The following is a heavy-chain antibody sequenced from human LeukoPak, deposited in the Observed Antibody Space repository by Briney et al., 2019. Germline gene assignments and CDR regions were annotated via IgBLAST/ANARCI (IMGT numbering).Heavy chain of an antibody. J-gene: IGHJ4*02. CDR2: ISDSGRT. Sequence: ASETLSLTCTVSGASVNSYYWDWIRQPPGKGLEWIGCISDSGRTYYNPSLKSRVTISLGTSNNQFSLRLTSVTAADSAMYYCTKGYYEPLDSWGQGTLVSVSS. V-gene: IGHV4-59*02. CDR3: TKGYYEPLDS. D-gene: IGHD3-22*01. CDR1: GASVNSYY.